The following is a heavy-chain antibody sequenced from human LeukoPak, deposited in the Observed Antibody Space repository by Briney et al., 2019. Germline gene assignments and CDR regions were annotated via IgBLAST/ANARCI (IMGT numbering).Heavy chain of an antibody. J-gene: IGHJ3*02. CDR3: ARESSGVLRFLEWLLLGAFDI. Sequence: GGSLRLSCAASGFTVGYNYMTWVRQAPGKGLEWVAAIYNSGSTYYADSVKGRFTISRDNSKNTLYLQMNSLRAEDTAVYYCARESSGVLRFLEWLLLGAFDIWGQGTMVTVSS. CDR1: GFTVGYNY. V-gene: IGHV3-66*03. D-gene: IGHD3-3*01. CDR2: IYNSGST.